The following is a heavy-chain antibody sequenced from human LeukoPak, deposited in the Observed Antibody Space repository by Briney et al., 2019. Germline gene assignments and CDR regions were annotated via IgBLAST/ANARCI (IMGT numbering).Heavy chain of an antibody. CDR1: GYTFTSCA. CDR3: ARESVYGRRFDP. V-gene: IGHV1-3*01. CDR2: INAGNGNT. Sequence: GASVKVSCKASGYTFTSCAVHWVRQAPGQRLEWMGWINAGNGNTKYSQKSQGRVTITRDTSASTVYMELSSLRSEDTAVYYCARESVYGRRFDPWGQGTLVTVSS. D-gene: IGHD2-8*01. J-gene: IGHJ5*02.